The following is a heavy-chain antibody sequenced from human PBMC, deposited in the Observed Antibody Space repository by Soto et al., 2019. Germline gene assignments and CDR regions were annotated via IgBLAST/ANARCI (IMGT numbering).Heavy chain of an antibody. D-gene: IGHD5-12*01. Sequence: QVQLQESGPGLVKPSQTLSLTCTVSGGSISRGGYYWSWIRQPPGKGLEWIGYIYYSGGTYYNPSLKSRVTISVDTSENQFSLRLSSVTAADTAVYYCARKDSGYADYMDVWGKGTKVTVYS. CDR2: IYYSGGT. CDR1: GGSISRGGYY. CDR3: ARKDSGYADYMDV. V-gene: IGHV4-31*03. J-gene: IGHJ6*03.